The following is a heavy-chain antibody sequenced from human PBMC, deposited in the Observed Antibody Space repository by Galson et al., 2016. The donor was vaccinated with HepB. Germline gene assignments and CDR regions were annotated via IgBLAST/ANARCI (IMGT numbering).Heavy chain of an antibody. CDR3: ARPHSSAYRNAFDI. CDR1: GFTVSYNF. D-gene: IGHD3-22*01. V-gene: IGHV3-66*02. CDR2: IHGGVTT. J-gene: IGHJ3*02. Sequence: SLRLSCAASGFTVSYNFMSWVRQAPGKGLEWVSVIHGGVTTSYYADSVEGRFTISRDTSKNTLYLQMSSLRAEDTAMYYCARPHSSAYRNAFDIWGQGTMVTVSS.